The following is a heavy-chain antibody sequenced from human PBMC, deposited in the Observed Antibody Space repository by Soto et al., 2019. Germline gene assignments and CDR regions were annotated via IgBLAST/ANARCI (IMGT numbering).Heavy chain of an antibody. J-gene: IGHJ5*02. CDR3: AGAPRA. CDR1: GGSISSGGYY. V-gene: IGHV4-31*03. CDR2: IYYSGST. Sequence: QVQLQESGPGLVKPSQTLSLTCTVSGGSISSGGYYWNWIRQHPGKGLEWIGYIYYSGSTSYNPSPKRRVTLSVDPTKTQFSLQLTSVTAADTAVYYGAGAPRAWGQGTLVTVSS.